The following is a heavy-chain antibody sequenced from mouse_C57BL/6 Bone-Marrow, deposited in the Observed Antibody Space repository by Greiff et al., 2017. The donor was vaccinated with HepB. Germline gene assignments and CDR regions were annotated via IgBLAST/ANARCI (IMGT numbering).Heavy chain of an antibody. CDR1: GYTFTSYG. Sequence: QVQLQQSGAELARPGASVKLSCKASGYTFTSYGISWVKQRTGQGLEWIGEIYPRSGNTYYNEKFKGKATLTADKSSSTAYMELRSLTSEDSAVYFCARHYGSSYTLYWYFDVWGTGTTVTVAS. V-gene: IGHV1-81*01. CDR3: ARHYGSSYTLYWYFDV. D-gene: IGHD1-1*01. CDR2: IYPRSGNT. J-gene: IGHJ1*03.